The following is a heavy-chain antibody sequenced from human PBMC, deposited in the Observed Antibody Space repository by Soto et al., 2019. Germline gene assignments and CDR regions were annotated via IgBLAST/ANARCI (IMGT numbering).Heavy chain of an antibody. J-gene: IGHJ4*02. V-gene: IGHV4-39*01. CDR3: AGPGYDILTGYYLRLSV. CDR2: IYYSGST. D-gene: IGHD3-9*01. Sequence: SETLSLTCTVSGDSISSSSYYWGWIRQPPGKGLEWIGSIYYSGSTYYNPSLKSRVTISVDPSKNQFSLKLSSVTAADTAVYYCAGPGYDILTGYYLRLSVWGQGTPVTVSS. CDR1: GDSISSSSYY.